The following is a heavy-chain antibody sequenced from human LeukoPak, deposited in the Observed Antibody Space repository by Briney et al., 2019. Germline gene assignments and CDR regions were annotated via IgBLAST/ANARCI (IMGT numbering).Heavy chain of an antibody. D-gene: IGHD3-10*01. Sequence: SETLSLTCTVSGGSISSSSYYWGWIRQPPGKGLEWIGSIYYSGSTHYNPSLKSRVTISVDTSKKQFFLKLSSVTAADTAVYYCARNVSVVRGVTRLNWFDPWGQGTLVTVSS. CDR1: GGSISSSSYY. CDR3: ARNVSVVRGVTRLNWFDP. V-gene: IGHV4-39*01. CDR2: IYYSGST. J-gene: IGHJ5*02.